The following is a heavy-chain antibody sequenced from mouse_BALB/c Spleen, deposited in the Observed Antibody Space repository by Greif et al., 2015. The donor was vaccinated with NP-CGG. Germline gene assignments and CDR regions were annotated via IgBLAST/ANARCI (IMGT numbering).Heavy chain of an antibody. CDR3: ARDQNYGFAY. CDR2: INSNGGST. V-gene: IGHV5-6-3*01. J-gene: IGHJ3*01. CDR1: GFTFSSYG. Sequence: EVKLMESGGGLVQPGGSLKLSCAASGFTFSSYGMSWVRQTPDKRLELVATINSNGGSTYYPDSVKGRFTISRDNAKNTLYLQMSSLKSEDTAMYYCARDQNYGFAYWGQGTLVTVSA. D-gene: IGHD1-1*01.